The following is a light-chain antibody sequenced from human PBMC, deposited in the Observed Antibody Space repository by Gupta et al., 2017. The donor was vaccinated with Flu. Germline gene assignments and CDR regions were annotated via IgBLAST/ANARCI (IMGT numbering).Light chain of an antibody. CDR2: KNN. V-gene: IGLV1-47*01. CDR3: AAWDDSRSGLV. Sequence: QSVLTLPPSASPTPGPRVPIPCSGCRSNLGTNNINWCQHHPGTAPQLLICKNNERHSGVPDRFSGSKSGTAATLAISGLRAEDEADYYCAAWDDSRSGLVFGGGTKVTVL. CDR1: RSNLGTNN. J-gene: IGLJ3*02.